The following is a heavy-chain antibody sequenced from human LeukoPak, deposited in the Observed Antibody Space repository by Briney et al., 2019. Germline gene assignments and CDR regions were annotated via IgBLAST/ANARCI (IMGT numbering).Heavy chain of an antibody. CDR1: GGSISSYY. Sequence: SETLSLTCTVSGGSISSYYWSWIRQPPGKGLEWIGYNSGSTNYNPSLKSRVTISVDTSKNQFSLKLSSVTAADTAVYYCAREEIRSWFDPWGQGTLVTVSS. CDR3: AREEIRSWFDP. V-gene: IGHV4-59*01. J-gene: IGHJ5*02. CDR2: NSGST. D-gene: IGHD5-24*01.